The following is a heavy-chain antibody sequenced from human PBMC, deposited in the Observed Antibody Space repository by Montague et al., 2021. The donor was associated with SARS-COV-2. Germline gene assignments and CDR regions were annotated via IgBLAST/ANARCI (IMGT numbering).Heavy chain of an antibody. D-gene: IGHD1-26*01. CDR1: GFTFSSYA. Sequence: SLRLSCAASGFTFSSYAMSWVRQAPGKGLEWVSAISGSVFSTYYADSVKGRFTISRDNSKNTLYLQMNSLRAKDTAVYYCALRSGDYWGQGTLVTVSS. V-gene: IGHV3-23*01. J-gene: IGHJ4*02. CDR3: ALRSGDY. CDR2: ISGSVFST.